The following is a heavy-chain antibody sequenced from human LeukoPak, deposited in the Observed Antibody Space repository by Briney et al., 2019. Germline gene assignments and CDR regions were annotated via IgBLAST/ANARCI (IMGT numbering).Heavy chain of an antibody. D-gene: IGHD3-10*01. V-gene: IGHV4-61*02. CDR1: GGSISSGGHY. CDR3: ARDQTYSGSGIYTYFDY. CDR2: IYATGST. Sequence: PSETLPLTCTVSGGSISSGGHYWSWIRQPAGKGLEYLGRIYATGSTNYNPSLRSRVTISADTSMNHFSLKLSSVTAADTAVYYCARDQTYSGSGIYTYFDYWGQGILVTVSS. J-gene: IGHJ4*02.